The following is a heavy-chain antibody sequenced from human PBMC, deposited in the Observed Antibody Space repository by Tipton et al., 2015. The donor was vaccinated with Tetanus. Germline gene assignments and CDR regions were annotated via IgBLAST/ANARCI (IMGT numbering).Heavy chain of an antibody. J-gene: IGHJ5*02. CDR3: ARGPRVGTIVVPSAIWFDA. CDR2: IYHSETT. CDR1: GFTVSSNF. V-gene: IGHV4-59*04. Sequence: QVQLVQSGGGLIQPGGSLRLSCAASGFTVSSNFMSWIRQPPGKGLEWIGYIYHSETTYYNPTLKSRVTISLGPSQNQVSLRLTSVTAADTAVYFCARGPRVGTIVVPSAIWFDAWGQGTLVTVSS. D-gene: IGHD2-21*01.